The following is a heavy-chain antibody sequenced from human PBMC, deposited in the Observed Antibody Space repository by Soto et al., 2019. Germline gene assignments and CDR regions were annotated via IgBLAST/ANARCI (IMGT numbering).Heavy chain of an antibody. Sequence: GSSVKVSCKASVYTFTSYCISWVRQAPGQGLEWMGWISAYNGNTNYAQKLQGRVTMTTDTSTSTAYMELRSLRSDDTAVYYCARDSAIFGVVSNWFDPWGQGTLVTVSS. CDR3: ARDSAIFGVVSNWFDP. D-gene: IGHD3-3*01. CDR2: ISAYNGNT. V-gene: IGHV1-18*01. J-gene: IGHJ5*02. CDR1: VYTFTSYC.